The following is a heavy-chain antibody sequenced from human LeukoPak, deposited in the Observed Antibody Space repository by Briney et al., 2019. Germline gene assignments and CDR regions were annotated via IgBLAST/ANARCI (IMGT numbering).Heavy chain of an antibody. CDR2: ISGSGGST. Sequence: RPGGTLRLSCAASGFTFSSYAMSWVRQAPGKGLEWVSAISGSGGSTYYADSVKGRFTISRDNSKNTLYLQMNSLRAEDTAVYYCAKDLGKMVYYYYMDVWGKGTTVTVSS. V-gene: IGHV3-23*01. CDR1: GFTFSSYA. CDR3: AKDLGKMVYYYYMDV. J-gene: IGHJ6*03. D-gene: IGHD2-8*01.